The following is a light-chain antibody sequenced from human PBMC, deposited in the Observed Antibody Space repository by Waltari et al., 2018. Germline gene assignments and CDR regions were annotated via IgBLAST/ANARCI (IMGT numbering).Light chain of an antibody. Sequence: SALTQPPSASGSPGQSVTIPCPGTSRDVGGYKYVSWYQQHPGKAPKLMIYEVNKRPSGVPDRFSGSKSGNTASLTVSGLQTEDEADYFCTSYAGSNIGVFGGGTKVTVL. J-gene: IGLJ2*01. CDR3: TSYAGSNIGV. V-gene: IGLV2-8*01. CDR1: SRDVGGYKY. CDR2: EVN.